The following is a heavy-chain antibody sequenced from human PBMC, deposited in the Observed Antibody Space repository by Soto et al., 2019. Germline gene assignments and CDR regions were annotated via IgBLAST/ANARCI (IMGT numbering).Heavy chain of an antibody. CDR1: VGSISSSNW. J-gene: IGHJ6*02. Sequence: ASETLSLTCSVSVGSISSSNWWSWVRQPPGKGLEWIGEIYHSGSTNYNPSLKSRVTISVDKSKNQFSLKLSSVTAADTAVYYCARVGLVRYYYYWRHVCGQGKTGAGS. CDR3: ARVGLVRYYYYWRHV. CDR2: IYHSGST. D-gene: IGHD1-26*01. V-gene: IGHV4-4*02.